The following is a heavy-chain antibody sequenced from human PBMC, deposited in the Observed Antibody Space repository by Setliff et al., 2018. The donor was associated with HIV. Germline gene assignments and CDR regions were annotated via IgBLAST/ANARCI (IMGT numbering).Heavy chain of an antibody. CDR2: INHSGST. D-gene: IGHD1-26*01. CDR1: GGSFSGYY. Sequence: SETLSLTCAVYGGSFSGYYWSWIRQPPGKGLEWIGEINHSGSTNYNMSLWSRVTISLDASRNQFSLELISVTAAEPAVYYCAGGPGTTSIDYWAQGTLVTVSS. V-gene: IGHV4-34*01. J-gene: IGHJ4*02. CDR3: AGGPGTTSIDY.